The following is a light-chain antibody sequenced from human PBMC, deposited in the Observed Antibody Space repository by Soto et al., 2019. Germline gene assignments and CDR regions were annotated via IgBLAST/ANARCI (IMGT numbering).Light chain of an antibody. V-gene: IGKV1-5*01. CDR3: QHYNSYSEA. CDR2: DAS. CDR1: QSISSW. J-gene: IGKJ1*01. Sequence: EIKVTKSPSTLYASLGDRVTITCRASQSISSWLAWYRQKPGKAPKLPIYDASSLESGVPSRFSGSGSGTEFTLTISSLQPDDFATYYCQHYNSYSEAFGQGTKVDI.